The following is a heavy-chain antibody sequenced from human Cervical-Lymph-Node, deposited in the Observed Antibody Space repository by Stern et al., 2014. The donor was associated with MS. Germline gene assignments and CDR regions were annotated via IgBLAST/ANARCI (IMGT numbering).Heavy chain of an antibody. V-gene: IGHV1-69*01. CDR1: GGTFSSYA. Sequence: QVQLVQSGAEVKKPGSSVKVSCKASGGTFSSYAISWVRQAPGQGLEWKGGIIPIVGTANYAQKFQGRVTITADESTSTAYMELSSLRSEDTAVYYCARDTAIAARPNYYYYGMDVWGQGTTVTVSS. CDR3: ARDTAIAARPNYYYYGMDV. D-gene: IGHD6-6*01. CDR2: IIPIVGTA. J-gene: IGHJ6*02.